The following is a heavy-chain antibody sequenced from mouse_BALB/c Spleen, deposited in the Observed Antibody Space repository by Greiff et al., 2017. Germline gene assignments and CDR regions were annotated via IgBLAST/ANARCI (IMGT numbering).Heavy chain of an antibody. D-gene: IGHD2-3*01. V-gene: IGHV1-4*02. CDR3: ARAGNDGYYVGGNFDY. CDR2: INPSSGYT. Sequence: QVQLQQSAAELARPGASVKMSCKASGYTFTSYTMHWVKQRPGQGLEWIGYINPSSGYTEYNQKFKDKTTLTADKSSSTAYMQLSSLTSEDSAVYYCARAGNDGYYVGGNFDYWGQGTTLTVSS. J-gene: IGHJ2*01. CDR1: GYTFTSYT.